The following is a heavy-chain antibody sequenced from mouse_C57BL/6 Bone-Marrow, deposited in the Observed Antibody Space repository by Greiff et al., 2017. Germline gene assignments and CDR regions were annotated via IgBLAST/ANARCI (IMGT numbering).Heavy chain of an antibody. CDR1: GFTFSDYY. CDR3: ARRGDPYYFDY. V-gene: IGHV5-12*01. D-gene: IGHD2-13*01. Sequence: EVKLMESGGGLVQPGGSLKLSCAASGFTFSDYYMYWVRQTPEKRLEWVAYISNGGGSTYYPDTVKGRFTISRDNAKNTLYLQMSRLKSEDTAIYYCARRGDPYYFDYWGQGTTLTVSS. J-gene: IGHJ2*01. CDR2: ISNGGGST.